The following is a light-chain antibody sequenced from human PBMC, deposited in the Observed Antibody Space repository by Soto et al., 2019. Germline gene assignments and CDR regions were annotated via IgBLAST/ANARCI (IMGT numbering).Light chain of an antibody. CDR1: QSVSRF. J-gene: IGKJ1*01. Sequence: PMSLSPSSLSASVGDRVTITCRASQSVSRFFLGWYQQKADEPPGLLMFGASMRGAVVSDMFSSSGSGTEFTITISILQADDFANYCCQPFNSHSDAFGEGTKVDIK. V-gene: IGKV1-13*02. CDR2: GAS. CDR3: QPFNSHSDA.